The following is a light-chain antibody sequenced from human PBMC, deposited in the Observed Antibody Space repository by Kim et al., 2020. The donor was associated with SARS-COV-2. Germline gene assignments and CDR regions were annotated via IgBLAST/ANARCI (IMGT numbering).Light chain of an antibody. Sequence: QSITISCTGTSSDVGGYNYVAWYQQHPGKAPKLMIYDVSNRPSGVSNRFSGSKSGNTASLTISGLQAEDEADYYCSSYTSSSTYVFGTGTKGTVL. J-gene: IGLJ1*01. CDR3: SSYTSSSTYV. V-gene: IGLV2-14*03. CDR1: SSDVGGYNY. CDR2: DVS.